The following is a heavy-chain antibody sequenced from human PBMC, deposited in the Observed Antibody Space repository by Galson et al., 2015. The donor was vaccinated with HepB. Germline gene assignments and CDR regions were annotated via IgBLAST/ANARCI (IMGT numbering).Heavy chain of an antibody. CDR1: GFTFSSHW. V-gene: IGHV3-7*03. CDR3: AREKLGRRYYYYGMDV. D-gene: IGHD7-27*01. J-gene: IGHJ6*02. Sequence: SLRLSCAASGFTFSSHWMSWVRQAPGKGLEWVANIKQDGSEKYYEDSVKGRFTISRDNAKNSLCLQMNSLRAEDTAVYYCAREKLGRRYYYYGMDVWGQGTTVTVSS. CDR2: IKQDGSEK.